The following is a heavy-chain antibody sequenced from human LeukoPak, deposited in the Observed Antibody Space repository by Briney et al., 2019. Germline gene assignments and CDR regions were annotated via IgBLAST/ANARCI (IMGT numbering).Heavy chain of an antibody. J-gene: IGHJ6*03. CDR2: ISSSGST. CDR1: GDSISRGDYY. CDR3: AREGCSSTSCYAGYPDYYYYYMDV. V-gene: IGHV4-61*02. D-gene: IGHD2-2*01. Sequence: SETLSLTCTVSGDSISRGDYYWSWIRQPAGKGLEWIGRISSSGSTNYNPSLKSRVTISVDTSKNQFSLKLSSVTAADTAVYYCAREGCSSTSCYAGYPDYYYYYMDVWGKGTTVTVSS.